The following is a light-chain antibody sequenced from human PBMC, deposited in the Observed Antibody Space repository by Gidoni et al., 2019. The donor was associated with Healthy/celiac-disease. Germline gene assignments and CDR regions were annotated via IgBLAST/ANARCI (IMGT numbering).Light chain of an antibody. CDR2: DAS. Sequence: EIVLTQSPATLSLSPGERATLSCRASQSVSSYLAWYQQKPGQAPRLLIYDASNRATDIPARFSGSGSGTDFTLTISSLEPEDFAVYYCQQRSNWLLTFXGXTKVEIK. CDR3: QQRSNWLLT. V-gene: IGKV3-11*01. CDR1: QSVSSY. J-gene: IGKJ4*01.